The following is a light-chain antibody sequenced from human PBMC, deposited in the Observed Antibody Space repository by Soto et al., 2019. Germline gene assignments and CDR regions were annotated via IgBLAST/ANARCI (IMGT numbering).Light chain of an antibody. V-gene: IGKV1-39*01. J-gene: IGKJ5*01. CDR1: QSISSY. Sequence: DIQMTQSPSSLSASVGDRVTITCRASQSISSYLNWYQQRPGKAPEVLIYATSSLQSGVPSRFRGTGSGTDFTLTITSLQPEDFATYYCQQTFSTPFTFGQGTRLETK. CDR2: ATS. CDR3: QQTFSTPFT.